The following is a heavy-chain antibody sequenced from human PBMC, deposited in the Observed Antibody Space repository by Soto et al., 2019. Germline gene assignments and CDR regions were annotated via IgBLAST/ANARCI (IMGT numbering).Heavy chain of an antibody. J-gene: IGHJ1*01. D-gene: IGHD1-26*01. CDR1: GFTIRNYA. V-gene: IGHV3-23*02. CDR2: ISGTTDRT. Sequence: EVQVLESGGGLVQPGGSLRLSCAASGFTIRNYAMSWVRQAPGKALEWVAGISGTTDRTYYRDSVEGRFTIFKDTSKNTLYLEMNSLRAEDTALYRCEGSWAWGQGTLVSGS. CDR3: EGSWA.